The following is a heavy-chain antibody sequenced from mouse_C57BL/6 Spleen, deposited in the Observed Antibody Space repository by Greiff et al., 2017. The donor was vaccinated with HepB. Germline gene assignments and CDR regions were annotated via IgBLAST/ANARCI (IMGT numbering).Heavy chain of an antibody. Sequence: VQLQQPGAELVKPGASVKMSCKASGYTFTSYWITWVKQRPGQGLEWIGDIYPGSGSTNYNEKFKSKATLTVDTSSSTAYMQLSSLTSEDSAVYYSASIDYSNYYAMDYWGQGTSVTVSS. J-gene: IGHJ4*01. CDR3: ASIDYSNYYAMDY. CDR2: IYPGSGST. V-gene: IGHV1-55*01. CDR1: GYTFTSYW. D-gene: IGHD2-5*01.